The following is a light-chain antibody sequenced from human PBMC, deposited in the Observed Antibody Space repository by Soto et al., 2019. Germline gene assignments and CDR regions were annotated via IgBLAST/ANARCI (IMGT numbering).Light chain of an antibody. V-gene: IGLV2-8*01. CDR3: SSYVGSNNLV. J-gene: IGLJ2*01. CDR2: EVS. CDR1: SSDIGNYNY. Sequence: QLVLTQPPSASGPPGQSVTISCTGTSSDIGNYNYVSWYQHHPGKAPKLMIFEVSKRPSGVPDRFSGSKSGSTASLTVSGLQAEDEADYYCSSYVGSNNLVFGGGTKLTVL.